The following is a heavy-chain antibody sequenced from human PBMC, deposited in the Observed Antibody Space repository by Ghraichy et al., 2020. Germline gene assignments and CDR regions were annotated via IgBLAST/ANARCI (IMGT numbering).Heavy chain of an antibody. CDR3: AHSRRGLTGYYNASPLDY. J-gene: IGHJ4*02. CDR2: IYWNDDK. V-gene: IGHV2-5*01. D-gene: IGHD3-9*01. CDR1: GFSLSTSGVG. Sequence: SGPTLVKPTQTLTLTCTFSGFSLSTSGVGVGWIRQPPGKALEWLALIYWNDDKRYSPSLKSRLTITKDTSKNQVVLTMTNMDPVDTATYYCAHSRRGLTGYYNASPLDYWGQGTLVTVSS.